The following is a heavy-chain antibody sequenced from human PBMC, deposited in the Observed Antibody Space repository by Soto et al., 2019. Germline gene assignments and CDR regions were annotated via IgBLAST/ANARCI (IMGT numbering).Heavy chain of an antibody. CDR1: GITFNNYV. CDR3: GNPVRDRSFVTYGIDV. Sequence: EVQLLESGGGLVQPGGSLRLSCAASGITFNNYVMHWVRQAPGKGLQWVSSISSSGGTKYYADSVKGRFIISRDNSKNTLYLQMNTLRAEDTAVYYCGNPVRDRSFVTYGIDVWGQGTTVTVS. V-gene: IGHV3-23*01. J-gene: IGHJ6*02. D-gene: IGHD6-19*01. CDR2: ISSSGGTK.